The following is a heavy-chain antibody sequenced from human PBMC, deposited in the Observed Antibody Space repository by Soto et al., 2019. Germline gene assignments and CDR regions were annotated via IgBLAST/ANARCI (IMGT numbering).Heavy chain of an antibody. CDR1: GYTLTELS. CDR3: ATLGHPDIVVVPAAIDRNAFDI. V-gene: IGHV1-24*01. J-gene: IGHJ3*02. Sequence: ASVKVSCKVSGYTLTELSMHWVRQAPGKGLEWMGGFDPEDGETSYAQKLQGRVTMTEDTSTDTAYMELSSLRSEDTAVYYCATLGHPDIVVVPAAIDRNAFDIWGQGTMVTVSS. D-gene: IGHD2-2*01. CDR2: FDPEDGET.